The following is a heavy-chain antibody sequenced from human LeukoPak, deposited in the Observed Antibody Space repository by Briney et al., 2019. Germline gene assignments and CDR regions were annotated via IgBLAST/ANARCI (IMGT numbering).Heavy chain of an antibody. V-gene: IGHV3-23*01. CDR1: GFTFSNYA. Sequence: GGSLRLSCAGSGFTFSNYAMSWVRQAPGKGLEWVSAINASGTSTYYADSVKGRFTISRDNSKNTLYLQMNSLRAEDTAVYYCAKFITAAGTNYYYMDVWGKGTTVTVSS. D-gene: IGHD6-13*01. CDR3: AKFITAAGTNYYYMDV. CDR2: INASGTST. J-gene: IGHJ6*03.